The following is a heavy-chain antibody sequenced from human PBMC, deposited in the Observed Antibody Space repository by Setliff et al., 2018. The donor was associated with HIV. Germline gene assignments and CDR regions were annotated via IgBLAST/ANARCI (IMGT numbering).Heavy chain of an antibody. V-gene: IGHV3-30*02. CDR1: GFTFTAHG. J-gene: IGHJ3*02. Sequence: GESLKISCAASGFTFTAHGMHWVRQAPDKGLEWVAFINYDENSEYHADSVKGRVTISRDNFRNTVDLQMNNLRPEDTAVYYCAKDGDYRSGDYDAFDIWGQGTMVTVSS. CDR2: INYDENSE. D-gene: IGHD6-25*01. CDR3: AKDGDYRSGDYDAFDI.